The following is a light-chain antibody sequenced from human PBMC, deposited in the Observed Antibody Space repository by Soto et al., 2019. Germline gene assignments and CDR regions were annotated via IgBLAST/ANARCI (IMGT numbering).Light chain of an antibody. V-gene: IGKV2-28*01. CDR3: MQVLQTPLT. CDR2: LGS. CDR1: QSLLHSNGYNY. J-gene: IGKJ4*01. Sequence: DIVMTQSPLSLPVTPGEPASISCRSSQSLLHSNGYNYLGWFVQKPGQSPQLLIYLGSGRASGVPDRFSGGGSRTDFTLKISRVEAEDVGVYYCMQVLQTPLTFGGGTKVDIK.